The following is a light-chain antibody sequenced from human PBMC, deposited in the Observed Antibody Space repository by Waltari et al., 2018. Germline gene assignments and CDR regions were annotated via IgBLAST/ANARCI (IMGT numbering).Light chain of an antibody. Sequence: IVLTQSPATLSVSPAESAIISCRASQSVTSNLAWYQQKPGQPPSLPLYDASTRATSIPARFRGSGSGTEFTLTISSLQSEDSATYYCQQYNRWPPITFGQGTRLEIK. CDR3: QQYNRWPPIT. J-gene: IGKJ5*01. V-gene: IGKV3-15*01. CDR1: QSVTSN. CDR2: DAS.